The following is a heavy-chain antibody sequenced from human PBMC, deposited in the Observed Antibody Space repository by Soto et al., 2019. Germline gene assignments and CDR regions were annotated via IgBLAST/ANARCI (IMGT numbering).Heavy chain of an antibody. D-gene: IGHD4-17*01. CDR1: GGSISSGGYS. J-gene: IGHJ6*02. CDR3: ARAHYGDYGYGMDV. V-gene: IGHV4-30-2*01. Sequence: QLQLQESGSGLVKPSQTLSLTCAVSGGSISSGGYSWSWIRQPPGKGLEWIGYIYHSGSTYYNPDVKSRDTRSVDRSKSQFSLKLSSVTAADTAVHYCARAHYGDYGYGMDVWGQGTTVTVSS. CDR2: IYHSGST.